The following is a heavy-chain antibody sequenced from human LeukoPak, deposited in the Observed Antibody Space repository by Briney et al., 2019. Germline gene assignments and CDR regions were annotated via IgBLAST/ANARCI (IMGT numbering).Heavy chain of an antibody. J-gene: IGHJ4*02. CDR3: AREPHVDTAMVAFDY. Sequence: PSETLSLTCAVYGGSFSGYYWSWIRQPAGKGLEWIGRIYTSGSTNYNPSLKSRVTISVDTSKNQFSLKLSSVTAADTAVYYCAREPHVDTAMVAFDYWGQGTLVTVSS. CDR2: IYTSGST. CDR1: GGSFSGYY. D-gene: IGHD5-18*01. V-gene: IGHV4-4*07.